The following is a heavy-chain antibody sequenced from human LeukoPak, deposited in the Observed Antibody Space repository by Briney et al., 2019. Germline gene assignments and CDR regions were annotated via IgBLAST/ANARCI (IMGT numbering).Heavy chain of an antibody. CDR1: GFTFTTYW. D-gene: IGHD3-10*01. CDR3: AKVAKYYYGSETYYFFEH. CDR2: INQYGTEK. Sequence: GGPLRLSCTASGFTFTTYWMSWVRQAPGKGLEWVANINQYGTEKYYVDSVKGRFTISRDNAKNSLYLQMNSLRVEDTAVYYCAKVAKYYYGSETYYFFEHWGQGTPVTASS. V-gene: IGHV3-7*01. J-gene: IGHJ4*02.